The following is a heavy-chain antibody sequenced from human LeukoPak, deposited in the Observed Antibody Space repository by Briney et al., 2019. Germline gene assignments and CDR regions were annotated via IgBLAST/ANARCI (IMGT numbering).Heavy chain of an antibody. D-gene: IGHD2-2*01. CDR1: GFTFSTYA. CDR3: AKESCSSRCNFDY. V-gene: IGHV3-23*01. Sequence: GGSLRLSCAASGFTFSTYAMSWVRQAPGKGLEWISAITDSGGHTYYGDSVKGRFTISRDNSKNTLYLQMYSLRAEDTAVYYCAKESCSSRCNFDYWGQGTLVTVSS. J-gene: IGHJ4*02. CDR2: ITDSGGHT.